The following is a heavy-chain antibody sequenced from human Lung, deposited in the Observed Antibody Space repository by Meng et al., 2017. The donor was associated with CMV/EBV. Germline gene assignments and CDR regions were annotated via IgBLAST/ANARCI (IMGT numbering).Heavy chain of an antibody. CDR3: ARGYCSGGSCPVFDP. D-gene: IGHD2-15*01. CDR1: GYTFTSYD. CDR2: MNPNSGNT. J-gene: IGHJ5*02. Sequence: AEGKKPGAAVKVSCKAYGYTFTSYDINWVRQATGQGLEWMGWMNPNSGNTGYAQKFQGRVTMTRNTSISTAYMELSSLRSEDTAVYYCARGYCSGGSCPVFDPWGQGTLVTVSS. V-gene: IGHV1-8*01.